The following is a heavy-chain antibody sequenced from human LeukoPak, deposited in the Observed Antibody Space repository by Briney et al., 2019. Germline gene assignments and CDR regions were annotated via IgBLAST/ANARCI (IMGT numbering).Heavy chain of an antibody. CDR3: GSEDRTFDT. V-gene: IGHV3-7*03. J-gene: IGHJ5*02. CDR1: GFNFNTYW. Sequence: PGGSLRLSCAASGFNFNTYWMIWVRQAPGKGLEWVANIRPDGRDKHYVDSVKGRFTISRDNAKNSLYLEMNSLRAEDTAVYYCGSEDRTFDTWGQGTLVTVSS. CDR2: IRPDGRDK.